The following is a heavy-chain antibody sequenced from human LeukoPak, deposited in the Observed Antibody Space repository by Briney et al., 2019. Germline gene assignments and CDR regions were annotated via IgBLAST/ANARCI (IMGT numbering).Heavy chain of an antibody. CDR1: GFTFSRFW. D-gene: IGHD3-16*01. CDR2: IDQSGGRN. Sequence: GGSLRLSCAASGFTFSRFWMNWVRQAPGRGLEWVANIDQSGGRNNYVDSVKGRFTISRDNAKNSLFLEMSSLRADDTAVYFCARDVEGGTFDIWGQGTTVTLSS. J-gene: IGHJ3*02. CDR3: ARDVEGGTFDI. V-gene: IGHV3-7*05.